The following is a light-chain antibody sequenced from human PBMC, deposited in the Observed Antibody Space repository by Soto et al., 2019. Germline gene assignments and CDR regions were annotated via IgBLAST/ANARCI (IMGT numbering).Light chain of an antibody. Sequence: QSVLTQPPSVSGAPGQRVTISCTGSSSNIGAGYDVHWYQQLPGTAPKLLIYGNSNRPFGVPDRFFGPKSGTSASLAIPGLQAEDEADYYCQSYDSSLSGRVFGGGTKLTVL. CDR1: SSNIGAGYD. J-gene: IGLJ3*02. CDR3: QSYDSSLSGRV. CDR2: GNS. V-gene: IGLV1-40*01.